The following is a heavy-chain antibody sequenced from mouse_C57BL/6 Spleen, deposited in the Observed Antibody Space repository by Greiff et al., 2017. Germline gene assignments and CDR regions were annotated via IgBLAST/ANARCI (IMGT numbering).Heavy chain of an antibody. CDR1: GFTFSSYT. CDR2: ISGGGGNT. D-gene: IGHD2-3*01. J-gene: IGHJ4*01. V-gene: IGHV5-9*01. Sequence: EVNVVESGGGLVKPGGSLKLSCAASGFTFSSYTMSWVRQTPEKRLAWVATISGGGGNTYYPDSVKGRFTISRDNAKNTLYLQMSSLRSEDTALYYCARDGYYYAMDYWGQGTSVTVSS. CDR3: ARDGYYYAMDY.